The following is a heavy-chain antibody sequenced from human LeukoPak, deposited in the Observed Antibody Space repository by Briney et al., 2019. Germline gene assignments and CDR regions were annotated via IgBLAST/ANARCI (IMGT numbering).Heavy chain of an antibody. CDR2: ISSSSSYI. CDR1: GFTFSSYS. V-gene: IGHV3-21*01. J-gene: IGHJ4*02. CDR3: AKRGPVVYDL. Sequence: GGSLRLSCAASGFTFSSYSMNWVCQAPGKGLEWVSSISSSSSYIYYADSVKGRFTISRDNSKNTLYLQMNSLRPEDTAVYYCAKRGPVVYDLWGQGTLVTVSS.